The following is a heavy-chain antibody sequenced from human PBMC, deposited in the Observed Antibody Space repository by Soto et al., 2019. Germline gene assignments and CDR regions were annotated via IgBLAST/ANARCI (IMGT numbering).Heavy chain of an antibody. D-gene: IGHD1-7*01. J-gene: IGHJ6*02. CDR2: INAGNGNT. V-gene: IGHV1-3*01. CDR3: ARDFHPTGTSPDYYYYGMDV. Sequence: QVQLVQSGAEVKKPGASVKVSCKASGYTFTSYAMHWVRQAPGQRLEWMGWINAGNGNTKYSQKFQGRVIITRDTSASTAYMELSSLRSEDTAVYYCARDFHPTGTSPDYYYYGMDVWGQGTTVTVSS. CDR1: GYTFTSYA.